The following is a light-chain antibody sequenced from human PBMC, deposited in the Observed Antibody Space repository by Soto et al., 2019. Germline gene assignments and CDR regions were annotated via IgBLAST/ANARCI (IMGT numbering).Light chain of an antibody. J-gene: IGKJ1*01. CDR1: QTIMTY. Sequence: DIQMTQSPSSLSASVGDEVTITCRASQTIMTYLNWYQLKPGKPPRLLIYAASSLQSGVPSRFSGSGSGTDFTLTISSLQPADFATYSCQQSYNSPQPFGRGTKVEI. CDR2: AAS. CDR3: QQSYNSPQP. V-gene: IGKV1-39*01.